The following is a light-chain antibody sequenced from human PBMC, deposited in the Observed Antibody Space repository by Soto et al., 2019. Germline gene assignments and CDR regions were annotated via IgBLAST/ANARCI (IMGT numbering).Light chain of an antibody. CDR3: QQYYMNPPAT. CDR1: QSLLYISNNKNY. J-gene: IGKJ1*01. CDR2: WAS. V-gene: IGKV4-1*01. Sequence: DIVMTQSPDSLAVSLGERATINCKSSQSLLYISNNKNYLAWFQQKPGQPPKLLIYWASTRESGVPDRFSGSGSGTDFTLTISSLQAEDVAVYYCQQYYMNPPATFGQGTKVEIK.